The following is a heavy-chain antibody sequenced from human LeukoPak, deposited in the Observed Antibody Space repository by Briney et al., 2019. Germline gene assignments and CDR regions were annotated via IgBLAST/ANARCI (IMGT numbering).Heavy chain of an antibody. CDR3: AASLSYYYYMDV. J-gene: IGHJ6*03. Sequence: GASVKVSCEASGFTFTSSAVQWVRQARGQRLEWIGWIVVGSGNTNYAQKFQERVTITRDMSTSTAYMELSSLRSEDTAVYYCAASLSYYYYMDVWGKGTTVTVSS. CDR2: IVVGSGNT. V-gene: IGHV1-58*01. CDR1: GFTFTSSA.